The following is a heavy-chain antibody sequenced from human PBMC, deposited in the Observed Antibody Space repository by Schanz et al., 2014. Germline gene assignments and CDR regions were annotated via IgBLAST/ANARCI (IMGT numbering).Heavy chain of an antibody. CDR1: GFTFSTYA. J-gene: IGHJ4*02. Sequence: EVQLLDSGGGLVQPGGSLRLSCAASGFTFSTYAMSWVRQAPGKGLQWVSAISGSGGSTYYAGSVKGRFTISTDNSKNTLYLQMNSLRAEDTAVDYCAKQIHYVIVTVSRNWGQGTLVTVSS. CDR2: ISGSGGST. D-gene: IGHD3-9*01. CDR3: AKQIHYVIVTVSRN. V-gene: IGHV3-23*01.